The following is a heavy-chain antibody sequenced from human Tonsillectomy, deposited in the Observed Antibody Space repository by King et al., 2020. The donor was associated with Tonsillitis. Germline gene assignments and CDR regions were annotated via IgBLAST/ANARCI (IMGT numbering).Heavy chain of an antibody. D-gene: IGHD1-26*01. CDR2: IYPGDSDT. V-gene: IGHV5-51*01. CDR1: GYSFTNYW. Sequence: VQLVESGAEAKKPGESLKISCKDSGYSFTNYWIGWVRQMPGKGLEWMGIIYPGDSDTRYSPSFQGQVTISADKSFNTAYLQWSSLKDSDTAMYYCAAPSGSFSGGSFDIWGQGTMVTVSS. J-gene: IGHJ3*02. CDR3: AAPSGSFSGGSFDI.